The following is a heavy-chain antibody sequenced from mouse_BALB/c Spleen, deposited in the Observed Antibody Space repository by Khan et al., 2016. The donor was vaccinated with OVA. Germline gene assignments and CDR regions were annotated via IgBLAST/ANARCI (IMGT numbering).Heavy chain of an antibody. Sequence: EVQLQESGPELVKPGASVKMSCKASGYTFTSYVMHWVKQKPGQGLEWIGYISPNSDGSKYNEKFRGKATLTSDKSSSTAYMELSSLTSEDSAVYYCWRALYYYGSACEGFAYWGQGTLVTVSA. D-gene: IGHD1-1*01. V-gene: IGHV1S136*01. CDR2: ISPNSDGS. J-gene: IGHJ3*01. CDR1: GYTFTSYV. CDR3: WRALYYYGSACEGFAY.